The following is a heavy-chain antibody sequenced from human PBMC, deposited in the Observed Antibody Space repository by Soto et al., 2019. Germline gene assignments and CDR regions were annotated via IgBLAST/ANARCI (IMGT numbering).Heavy chain of an antibody. CDR1: GFTFSSYS. V-gene: IGHV3-21*01. D-gene: IGHD2-2*01. J-gene: IGHJ6*02. CDR2: ISSSSSYI. CDR3: ARDYGVVPAAISRYYYYYGMDV. Sequence: GGSLRLSCAASGFTFSSYSMNWVRQAPGKGLEWVSSISSSSSYIYYADSVKGRFTISRDNAKNSLYLQMNSLRAEDTAVYYCARDYGVVPAAISRYYYYYGMDVWGQGTTVTVSS.